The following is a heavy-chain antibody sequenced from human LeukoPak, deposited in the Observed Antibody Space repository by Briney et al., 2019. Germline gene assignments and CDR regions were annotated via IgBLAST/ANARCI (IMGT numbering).Heavy chain of an antibody. Sequence: GKSLRLSCAAPGFTFRSYAIHWVRQAPGKGLEWVAFISYDGSVKYYADSVKGRFSISRDNSKNTLSLQMNSLRAEDTAVYYCAKDGNQVVTAKAPTDYWGQGTLVTVSS. D-gene: IGHD2-21*02. J-gene: IGHJ4*02. CDR3: AKDGNQVVTAKAPTDY. V-gene: IGHV3-30-3*01. CDR1: GFTFRSYA. CDR2: ISYDGSVK.